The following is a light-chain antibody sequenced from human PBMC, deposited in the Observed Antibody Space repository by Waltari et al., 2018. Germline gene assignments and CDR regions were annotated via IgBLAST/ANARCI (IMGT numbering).Light chain of an antibody. CDR3: CSYAGSYTFGVV. CDR1: SSDVGGYNY. Sequence: QSALTQPRSVSGSPGQSVTISCTGTSSDVGGYNYVSWYQQHPGKAPKLMIYDVSNRPSGVPDRCSGSKSGNTASLTSSGLQAEDEADYYGCSYAGSYTFGVVFGGGTKLTVL. J-gene: IGLJ2*01. CDR2: DVS. V-gene: IGLV2-11*01.